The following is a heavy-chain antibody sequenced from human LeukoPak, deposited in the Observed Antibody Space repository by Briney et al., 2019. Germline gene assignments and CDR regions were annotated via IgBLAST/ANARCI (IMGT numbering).Heavy chain of an antibody. CDR3: ARDYLLWFEEISNWFDP. D-gene: IGHD3-10*01. Sequence: TGGSLRLSCAASGFTFSSYAMHWVRQAPGKGLEWVAVISYDGSNKYYADSVKGRFTISRDNSKNTLYLQMNSLRAEDTAVYYCARDYLLWFEEISNWFDPWGQGTLVTVSS. J-gene: IGHJ5*02. CDR1: GFTFSSYA. V-gene: IGHV3-30*04. CDR2: ISYDGSNK.